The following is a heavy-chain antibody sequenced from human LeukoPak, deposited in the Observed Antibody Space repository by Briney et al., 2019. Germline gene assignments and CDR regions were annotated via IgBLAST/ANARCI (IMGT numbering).Heavy chain of an antibody. Sequence: GASVKVSCKVSGYTLTELSMHWVRQAPGKGLEWMGGFDPEDGETIYAQKFQGRVTMTEDTSTDTAYMELSSLRSENTAVYYGATVSTRDSDVDYFDYWGQGTLVTVSS. CDR2: FDPEDGET. J-gene: IGHJ4*02. V-gene: IGHV1-24*01. CDR3: ATVSTRDSDVDYFDY. D-gene: IGHD5-18*01. CDR1: GYTLTELS.